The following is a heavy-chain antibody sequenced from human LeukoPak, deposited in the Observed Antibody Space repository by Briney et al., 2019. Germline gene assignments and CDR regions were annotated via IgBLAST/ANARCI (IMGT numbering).Heavy chain of an antibody. V-gene: IGHV4-59*02. CDR3: ARAGTGWAFDY. J-gene: IGHJ4*02. D-gene: IGHD6-19*01. CDR1: GASVNTYY. Sequence: PSETLSLTCTVSGASVNTYYWSWIRQPPGKGLEWIGYMFYSGNSNYSPSLKSRVTISVDTSKSQLSLKVRSVTAADTAVYYCARAGTGWAFDYWGQGTLVTVSS. CDR2: MFYSGNS.